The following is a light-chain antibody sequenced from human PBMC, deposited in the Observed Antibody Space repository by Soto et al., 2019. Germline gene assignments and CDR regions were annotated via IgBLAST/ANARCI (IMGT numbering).Light chain of an antibody. J-gene: IGLJ1*01. CDR3: CSYAGTYTSDV. Sequence: QSALTQPRSVSGSPGQSVTISCTGTSSDVGGYNYVSWYQQHPGKAPKLMIYDVSKRPSGVPDRFSGSKSGNTASPTISGLQAEDEADYYCCSYAGTYTSDVFGTGTKVTVL. CDR1: SSDVGGYNY. V-gene: IGLV2-11*01. CDR2: DVS.